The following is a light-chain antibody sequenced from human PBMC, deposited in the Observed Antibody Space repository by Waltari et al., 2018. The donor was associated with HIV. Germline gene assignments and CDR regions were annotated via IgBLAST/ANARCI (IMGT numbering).Light chain of an antibody. CDR1: QDITEY. J-gene: IGKJ2*01. Sequence: DIQMTQSPSSLSASVGDRVTITCRASQDITEYLNWYQQKPGKAPKLLIYGASTLESGVPSRFSGSGSGRDFTLTISSLQPDDFATDYGQQSYNMNTFGQGTKLDIK. V-gene: IGKV1-39*01. CDR2: GAS. CDR3: QQSYNMNT.